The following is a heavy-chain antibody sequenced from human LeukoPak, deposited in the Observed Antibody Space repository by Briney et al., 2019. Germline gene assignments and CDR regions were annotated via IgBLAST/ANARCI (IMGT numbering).Heavy chain of an antibody. CDR2: ISAYSGNT. CDR3: AREGNDGGWFDP. J-gene: IGHJ5*02. D-gene: IGHD1-1*01. Sequence: ASVKVFCKASGYTFTSYGISWVRQAPGHGLEWMGWISAYSGNTNYAQKLQGRVTMTTDTSTSTAYMELRSLRSDDTAVYYCAREGNDGGWFDPWGQGTLVTVSS. V-gene: IGHV1-18*01. CDR1: GYTFTSYG.